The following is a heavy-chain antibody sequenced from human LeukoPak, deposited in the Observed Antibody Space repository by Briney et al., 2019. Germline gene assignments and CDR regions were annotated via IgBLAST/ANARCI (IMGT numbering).Heavy chain of an antibody. CDR3: ATAANTYNWNYGRAFDI. J-gene: IGHJ3*02. CDR1: GYTLTELS. CDR2: FYPEDGET. Sequence: ASVKVSCKVSGYTLTELSMHWVRQAPGKGLEWMGGFYPEDGETIYAQKFQGRVTMTEDTSTDTAYMELSSLRSEDTAVYYCATAANTYNWNYGRAFDIWGQGTMVTVSS. V-gene: IGHV1-24*01. D-gene: IGHD1-7*01.